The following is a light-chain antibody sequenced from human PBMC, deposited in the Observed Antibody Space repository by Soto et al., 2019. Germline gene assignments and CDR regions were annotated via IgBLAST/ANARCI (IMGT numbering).Light chain of an antibody. CDR1: QSINNY. J-gene: IGKJ3*01. V-gene: IGKV1-39*01. CDR2: AAA. Sequence: DIQMTQSPSSLSASVGDRVTITCRASQSINNYLNWYQQKPGKAPNLLIYAAARLQSGVPSRFSGRGSGPEFAMYSSSLQPEDFAPYSCQQSCSIPAFGPGTKVDIK. CDR3: QQSCSIPA.